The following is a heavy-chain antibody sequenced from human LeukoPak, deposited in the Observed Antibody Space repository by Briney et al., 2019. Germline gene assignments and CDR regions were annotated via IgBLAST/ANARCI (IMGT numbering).Heavy chain of an antibody. V-gene: IGHV3-7*01. CDR2: IKKDGSEK. CDR3: ARRTSYYDRFGFDY. Sequence: PGGSLRLSCAASGFTFSSYWMSWVRQAPGKGLEWVANIKKDGSEKYYVDSVKGRFTISRDNAKNSVYLQMSSLRAEDTAVYYCARRTSYYDRFGFDYWGQGTLVTVSS. J-gene: IGHJ4*02. CDR1: GFTFSSYW. D-gene: IGHD3-22*01.